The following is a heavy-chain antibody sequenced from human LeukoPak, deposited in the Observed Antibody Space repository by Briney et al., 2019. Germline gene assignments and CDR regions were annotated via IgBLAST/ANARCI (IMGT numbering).Heavy chain of an antibody. D-gene: IGHD3-22*01. CDR1: GFTFSRYW. CDR2: IKSDGKT. V-gene: IGHV3-74*01. CDR3: ARAPSEVGGYYPEYFRH. Sequence: GGSLRLSCEASGFTFSRYWMHWVRQAPGKGLVWVSLIKSDGKTNYADSVKGRFTISRDNAKNTVSLQMDSLRAEDTGVYYCARAPSEVGGYYPEYFRHWGQGNLVTVSS. J-gene: IGHJ1*01.